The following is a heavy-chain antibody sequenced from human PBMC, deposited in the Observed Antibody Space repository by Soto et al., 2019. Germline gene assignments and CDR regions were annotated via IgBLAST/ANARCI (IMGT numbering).Heavy chain of an antibody. J-gene: IGHJ6*02. D-gene: IGHD2-15*01. CDR2: IRRGGSSI. Sequence: EVHLAESGGGLVQPGGSLRLSCAASGFAFNRYFMHWVRQAPGKGLVWVVGIRRGGSSINYADSVRSLFTISRDTAYSPLYLQLHNLGGADTAVYFCAREETPVPPTPAYKYGMDVWGQGTTVTVS. CDR3: AREETPVPPTPAYKYGMDV. V-gene: IGHV3-74*01. CDR1: GFAFNRYF.